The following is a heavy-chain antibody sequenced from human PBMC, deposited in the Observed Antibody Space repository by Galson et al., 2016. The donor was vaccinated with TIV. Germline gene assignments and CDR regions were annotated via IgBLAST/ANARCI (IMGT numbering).Heavy chain of an antibody. CDR2: ISYDGINK. Sequence: LRLSCAASGFTFRSHAMHWVRQAPGKGLEWVADISYDGINKYYADSVKGRFTVSRDNSKSTLYLQLNSLRTEDTAVYYCARETGCGGDCYYFDYWGQGTLVTVSS. V-gene: IGHV3-30*01. D-gene: IGHD2-21*02. CDR3: ARETGCGGDCYYFDY. J-gene: IGHJ4*02. CDR1: GFTFRSHA.